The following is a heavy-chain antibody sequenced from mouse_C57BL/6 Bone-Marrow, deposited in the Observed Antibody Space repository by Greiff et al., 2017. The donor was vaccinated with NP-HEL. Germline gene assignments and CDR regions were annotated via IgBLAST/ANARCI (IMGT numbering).Heavy chain of an antibody. CDR3: TTGGLLPFDY. CDR1: GFNIKDDY. V-gene: IGHV14-4*01. CDR2: IDPDNGDT. J-gene: IGHJ2*01. Sequence: VQLQQSGAELVRPGASVKLSCTASGFNIKDDYMHWVKQRPEKGLEWIGWIDPDNGDTEYASKFQGKATITADTSSNTAYLQLNSLTSEDTAVYYCTTGGLLPFDYWGQGTALTVSA. D-gene: IGHD2-3*01.